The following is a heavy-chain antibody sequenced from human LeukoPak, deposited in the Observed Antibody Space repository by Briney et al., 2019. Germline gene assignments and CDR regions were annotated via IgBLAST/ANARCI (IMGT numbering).Heavy chain of an antibody. J-gene: IGHJ4*02. D-gene: IGHD3/OR15-3a*01. CDR2: IYYSGST. CDR3: ARQTGSGLFILP. CDR1: GGSISSTTYY. Sequence: SETLSLTCTVSGGSISSTTYYWGWIRQPPGKGLEWIGSIYYSGSTYYSPSLKSRVTISVNTSKNQFSLRLTSVTAADTAVYYCARQTGSGLFILPGGQGTLVTVSS. V-gene: IGHV4-39*01.